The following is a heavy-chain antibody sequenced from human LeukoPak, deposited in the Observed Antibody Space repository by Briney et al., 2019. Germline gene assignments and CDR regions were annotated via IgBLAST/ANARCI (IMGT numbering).Heavy chain of an antibody. CDR2: IYHSGST. CDR3: ARLYYDFWSGYSTNNWFDP. J-gene: IGHJ5*02. Sequence: SETLSLTCAVSGYSISSDYYWGWIRQPPGKGLEWIGTIYHSGSTYYNPSLKSRVIISVGTSKNQFSLKLSSVTAADTAVYYCARLYYDFWSGYSTNNWFDPWGQGTLVTVSS. V-gene: IGHV4-38-2*01. CDR1: GYSISSDYY. D-gene: IGHD3-3*01.